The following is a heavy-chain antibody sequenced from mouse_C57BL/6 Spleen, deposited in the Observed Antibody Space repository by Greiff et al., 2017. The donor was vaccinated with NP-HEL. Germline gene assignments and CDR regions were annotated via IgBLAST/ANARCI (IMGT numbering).Heavy chain of an antibody. V-gene: IGHV1-52*01. Sequence: QVQLQQPGAELVRPGSSVKLSCKASGYTFTSYWMHWVKQRPIQGLEWIGNIDPSDSETHYNQKFKDKATLTVDKSSSTAYMELRSLTSEDSAVYFCAREGGSSCWYFDVWGTGTTVTVSS. D-gene: IGHD1-1*01. CDR1: GYTFTSYW. CDR2: IDPSDSET. CDR3: AREGGSSCWYFDV. J-gene: IGHJ1*03.